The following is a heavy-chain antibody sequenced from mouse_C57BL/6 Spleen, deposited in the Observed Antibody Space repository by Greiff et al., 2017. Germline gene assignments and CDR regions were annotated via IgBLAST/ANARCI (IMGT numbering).Heavy chain of an antibody. D-gene: IGHD2-4*01. J-gene: IGHJ4*01. CDR3: VSYDYDGWNYLAMDY. V-gene: IGHV8-2*01. Sequence: QVTLKESGPGILQPSQTLSLACTFSGISLSTSGMGLSWLRKPSGKALEWLASIWNNDNYYNPSLKSRLTISKETSNYQVFLKLTSVDTADSATYYGAVSYDYDGWNYLAMDYWGQGTSVTVSS. CDR2: WNNDNY. CDR1: ISLSTSGMGL.